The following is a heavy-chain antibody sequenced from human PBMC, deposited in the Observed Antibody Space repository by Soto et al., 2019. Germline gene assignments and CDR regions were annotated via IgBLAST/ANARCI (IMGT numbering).Heavy chain of an antibody. CDR3: ATSYYFDHIQH. CDR2: IYSGGST. CDR1: GFTVSSNY. V-gene: IGHV3-53*02. Sequence: EVQLVETGGGLMQPGGSLRLSCAASGFTVSSNYMSWVRKAPGQGLEWVSVIYSGGSTYYADSVKGRFTIYRDNSKNTLYLQKNSLRAEYTAVYYCATSYYFDHIQHWGQGNLVTVSS. D-gene: IGHD3-22*01. J-gene: IGHJ1*01.